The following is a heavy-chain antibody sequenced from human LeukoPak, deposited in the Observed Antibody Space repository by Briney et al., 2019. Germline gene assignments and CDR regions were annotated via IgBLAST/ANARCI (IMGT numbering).Heavy chain of an antibody. J-gene: IGHJ4*02. CDR3: ARGHYDILTGNYKWSPDY. CDR2: IHSGGSDV. V-gene: IGHV3-21*06. CDR1: GFTFSSYK. Sequence: GGSLRLSCAASGFTFSSYKMNWVRQAPGRGLEWVSSIHSGGSDVYYADSVKGRFTVSRDNAKNSLFLQMNSLRAEDTALYYCARGHYDILTGNYKWSPDYWGLGTLVTVSS. D-gene: IGHD3-9*01.